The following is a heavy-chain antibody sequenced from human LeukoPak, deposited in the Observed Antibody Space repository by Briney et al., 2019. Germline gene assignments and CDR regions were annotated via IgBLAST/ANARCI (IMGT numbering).Heavy chain of an antibody. V-gene: IGHV1-24*01. Sequence: ASVKVSCKVSGYTLTELSMHWVRQAPGKGLEWMGGFDPEDGETIYAQKFQGRVTMTEDTSTDTAYTELSSLRSEDTAVYYCATDIVATDNGDYWGQGTLVTVSS. CDR3: ATDIVATDNGDY. CDR2: FDPEDGET. D-gene: IGHD5-12*01. CDR1: GYTLTELS. J-gene: IGHJ4*02.